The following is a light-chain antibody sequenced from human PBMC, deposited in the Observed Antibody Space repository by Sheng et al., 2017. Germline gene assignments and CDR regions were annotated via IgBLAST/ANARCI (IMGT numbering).Light chain of an antibody. V-gene: IGKV3-11*01. Sequence: EIVLTQSPPTLSLSPGERATLSCRASQSVSSYLAWYQQKPGQAPRLLIYDASNRATGIPARFSGSGSGTDFTLTITRLEPEDFAVYYCQQYGSSLWTFGQGTKVEIK. J-gene: IGKJ1*01. CDR2: DAS. CDR1: QSVSSY. CDR3: QQYGSSLWT.